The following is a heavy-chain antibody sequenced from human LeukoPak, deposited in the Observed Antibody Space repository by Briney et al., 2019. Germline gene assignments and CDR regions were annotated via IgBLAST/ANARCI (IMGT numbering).Heavy chain of an antibody. D-gene: IGHD2-2*01. Sequence: GGSLRLSCAASGFTVSSKYMSWVRQAPGKGLDWVSGISDSDGSTCADSVRGRFTISRDDSKNTLYLQMNSLRVEDTAMYYCAKSRTASSYAGVDYWGQGTLVTVSS. J-gene: IGHJ4*02. V-gene: IGHV3-23*01. CDR1: GFTVSSKY. CDR2: ISDSDGST. CDR3: AKSRTASSYAGVDY.